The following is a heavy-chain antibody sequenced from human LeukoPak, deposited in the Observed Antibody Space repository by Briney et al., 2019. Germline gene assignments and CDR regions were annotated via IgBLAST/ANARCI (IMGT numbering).Heavy chain of an antibody. D-gene: IGHD5-18*01. V-gene: IGHV4-4*07. CDR1: GVSTTSYH. CDR2: IHASGTS. CDR3: ARDGLYSYGYSYFDY. J-gene: IGHJ4*02. Sequence: PSETLSLTCTVSGVSTTSYHWSWIRQPAGKGLEWIGRIHASGTSSYNPSLESRVTMSVDTSKNQFSLKLTSVTAADTAVYYCARDGLYSYGYSYFDYWGQGTLVTVSS.